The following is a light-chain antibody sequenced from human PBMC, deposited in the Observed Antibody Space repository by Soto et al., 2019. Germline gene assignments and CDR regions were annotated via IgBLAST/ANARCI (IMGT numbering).Light chain of an antibody. CDR1: SSDVGGYNY. CDR3: SSYTSSDTPYV. CDR2: VVS. J-gene: IGLJ1*01. Sequence: QSALTQPASVSGSPGQSITISCTGTSSDVGGYNYVSWYQQHPDKAPKLMIYVVSNRPSGVSNRFSGSKSGNTAYLTISGLKSEDEADYYCSSYTSSDTPYVFGTGTKVTVL. V-gene: IGLV2-14*01.